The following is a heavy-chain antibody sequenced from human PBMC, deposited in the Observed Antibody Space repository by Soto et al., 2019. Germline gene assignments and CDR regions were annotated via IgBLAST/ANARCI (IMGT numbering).Heavy chain of an antibody. D-gene: IGHD3-16*02. CDR3: AARPLRLGELSLLYDYYGMDV. Sequence: ASVKVSCKASGYTFTSYGISWVRQAPGQGLEWMGWISAYNGNTNYAQKLQGRVTMTTDTSTSTAYMELRSLRSDDTAVYYCAARPLRLGELSLLYDYYGMDVWGQGTTVTVSS. CDR2: ISAYNGNT. V-gene: IGHV1-18*01. J-gene: IGHJ6*02. CDR1: GYTFTSYG.